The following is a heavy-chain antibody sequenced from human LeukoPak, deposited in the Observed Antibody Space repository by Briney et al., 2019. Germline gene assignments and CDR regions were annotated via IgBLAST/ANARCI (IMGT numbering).Heavy chain of an antibody. CDR2: ISYDGSNK. Sequence: GGSLRLSCAASGFTFSSYSMNWVRQAPGKGLEWVAVISYDGSNKYYADSVKGRFTISRDNSKNTLYLQMNSLRAEDTAVYYCARDLGTMIAQGHFDYWGQGTLVTVSS. D-gene: IGHD3-22*01. J-gene: IGHJ4*02. CDR1: GFTFSSYS. V-gene: IGHV3-30*03. CDR3: ARDLGTMIAQGHFDY.